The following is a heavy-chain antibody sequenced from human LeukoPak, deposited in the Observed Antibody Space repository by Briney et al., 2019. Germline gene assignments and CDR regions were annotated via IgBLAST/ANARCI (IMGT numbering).Heavy chain of an antibody. Sequence: SETLSLTCTVSGGSVSSGSFYWRWIRQPPGKGLDWIGYIDYSGSGNYNPSLKSRVTISVDTSKNQFSLKVSSVTAADTAVYYCARIPVGTAFDSWGQGTLVTVSS. D-gene: IGHD1-26*01. CDR2: IDYSGSG. V-gene: IGHV4-61*01. CDR1: GGSVSSGSFY. CDR3: ARIPVGTAFDS. J-gene: IGHJ4*02.